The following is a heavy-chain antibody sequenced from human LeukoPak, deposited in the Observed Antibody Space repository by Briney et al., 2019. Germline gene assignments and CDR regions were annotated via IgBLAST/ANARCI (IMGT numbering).Heavy chain of an antibody. J-gene: IGHJ5*02. V-gene: IGHV4-59*08. D-gene: IGHD2-15*01. CDR2: IYYNVNT. Sequence: SETLSLTCSVSGGSINIDNWSWIWQPPGGRRERGGYIYYNVNTISNPSLESRVTMSVDTSKNRFSLSLTSVTAAAADVYYCVRHRGRGDNSFDPWGQGTLVTVSS. CDR1: GGSINIDN. CDR3: VRHRGRGDNSFDP.